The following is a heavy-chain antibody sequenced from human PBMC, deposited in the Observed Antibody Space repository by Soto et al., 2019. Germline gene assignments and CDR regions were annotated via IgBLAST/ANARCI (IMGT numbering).Heavy chain of an antibody. Sequence: QVQLVQSGAEVKKPGSSVKVSCKASGGTFSSYAISWVRQAPGQGLEWMGGIIPIFGTANYAQKFQGRVTITADESTSSAYMELSSLRSEDTAVYYCASLSGYCSGGSCYGGTDAFDIWGQGTMVTFAS. J-gene: IGHJ3*02. CDR2: IIPIFGTA. CDR3: ASLSGYCSGGSCYGGTDAFDI. D-gene: IGHD2-15*01. V-gene: IGHV1-69*01. CDR1: GGTFSSYA.